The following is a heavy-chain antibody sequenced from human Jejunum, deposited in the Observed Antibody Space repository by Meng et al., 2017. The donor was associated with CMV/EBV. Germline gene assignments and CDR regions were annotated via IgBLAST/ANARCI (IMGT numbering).Heavy chain of an antibody. D-gene: IGHD1/OR15-1a*01. Sequence: SGFTFSAYNMSWVRQAPGKGLQWVSFINGRSSGIKYTDSVEGRFTISRDNAKNSLYLQMNSLRAEDTAVYYCVRDVADGTSAGLGYWGQGTLVTVSS. CDR3: VRDVADGTSAGLGY. CDR1: GFTFSAYN. CDR2: INGRSSGI. V-gene: IGHV3-11*06. J-gene: IGHJ4*02.